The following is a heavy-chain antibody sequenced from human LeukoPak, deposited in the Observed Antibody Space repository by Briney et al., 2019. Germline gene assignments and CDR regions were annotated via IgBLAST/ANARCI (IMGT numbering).Heavy chain of an antibody. CDR2: INPSGGST. V-gene: IGHV1-46*01. CDR3: ARAARTLFGVFIIAAFDI. CDR1: GYTFTSYY. Sequence: ASVKVSCKASGYTFTSYYMHWVRQAPGQGLEWMGIINPSGGSTSYAQKFQGRVTMTRDTSTSTVYMELGSLRSEDAAVYYCARAARTLFGVFIIAAFDIWGQGTMVTVSS. J-gene: IGHJ3*02. D-gene: IGHD3-3*01.